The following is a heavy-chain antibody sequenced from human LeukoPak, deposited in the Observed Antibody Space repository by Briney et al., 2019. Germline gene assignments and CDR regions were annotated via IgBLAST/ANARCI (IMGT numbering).Heavy chain of an antibody. V-gene: IGHV3-66*02. CDR2: IYGGGST. D-gene: IGHD6-6*01. Sequence: GGSLRLSCAASGLTVSTNYMTWVRQAPGKGLEWVSVIYGGGSTFYADSVKGRFTISRDNSKNTLYLQMNSLRAEDTAVYYCARASIAASGYYFDYWGQGTLVTVSS. J-gene: IGHJ4*02. CDR3: ARASIAASGYYFDY. CDR1: GLTVSTNY.